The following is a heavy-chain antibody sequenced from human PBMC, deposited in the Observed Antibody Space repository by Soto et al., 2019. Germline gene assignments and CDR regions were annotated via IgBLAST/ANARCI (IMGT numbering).Heavy chain of an antibody. CDR3: VRVGGGCLFDP. CDR1: GFTFSAYY. V-gene: IGHV3-11*06. D-gene: IGHD2-8*02. Sequence: QVQLVESGGGLVNPGGSLRLSCASSGFTFSAYYMSWIRQAPGKGLEWLSDISPGSRYPAYADSVKCRFTISRDNARRSLCLQMSSLTVDATVILYGVRVGGGCLFDPGGRGSMFTVSS. J-gene: IGHJ5*02. CDR2: ISPGSRYP.